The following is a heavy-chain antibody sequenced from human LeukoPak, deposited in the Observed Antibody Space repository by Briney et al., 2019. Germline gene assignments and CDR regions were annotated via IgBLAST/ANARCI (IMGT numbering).Heavy chain of an antibody. Sequence: GSSMKVSCKASGGTFSSYAISWVRQAPGQGLEWMGRIIPILGIANYAQKFQGRVTITADKSTSTAYMELSSLRSEDTAVYYCASHYGDYDPWGQGTLVTVSS. CDR1: GGTFSSYA. V-gene: IGHV1-69*04. D-gene: IGHD4-17*01. CDR3: ASHYGDYDP. J-gene: IGHJ5*02. CDR2: IIPILGIA.